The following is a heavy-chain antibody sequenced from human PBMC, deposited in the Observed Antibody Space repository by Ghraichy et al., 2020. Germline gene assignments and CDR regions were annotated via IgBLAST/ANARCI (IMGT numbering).Heavy chain of an antibody. CDR1: GTSISSNNW. CDR3: ARDHFDGESSGYRHWYFVL. D-gene: IGHD3-22*01. V-gene: IGHV4-4*02. CDR2: ISHSGST. Sequence: SETLSLTCAVSGTSISSNNWWSWVRQPPGKGLEWIGEISHSGSTNYNPSLKSRVTISVDKSKNQFSLKLSSVTAADTAVYYCARDHFDGESSGYRHWYFVLWGRGTLFTVSS. J-gene: IGHJ2*01.